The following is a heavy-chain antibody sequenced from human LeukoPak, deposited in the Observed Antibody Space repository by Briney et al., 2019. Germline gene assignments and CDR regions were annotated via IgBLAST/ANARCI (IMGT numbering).Heavy chain of an antibody. D-gene: IGHD3-9*01. CDR2: ISGSGGST. J-gene: IGHJ5*02. Sequence: EXGGSLRLSCAASGFTFSSYGMSWVRQAPGKGLEWVSAISGSGGSTYYADSVKGRFTISRDNSKNTLYLQMNSLRAEDTAVYYCAKVSDDILTGYHNWFDHWGQGTLVTVSS. CDR3: AKVSDDILTGYHNWFDH. V-gene: IGHV3-23*01. CDR1: GFTFSSYG.